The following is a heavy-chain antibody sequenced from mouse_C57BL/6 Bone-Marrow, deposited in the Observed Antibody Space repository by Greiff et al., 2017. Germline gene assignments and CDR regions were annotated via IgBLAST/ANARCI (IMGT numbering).Heavy chain of an antibody. Sequence: VQLQQPGAELMKPGASVKLSCKATGYTFTGYWIEWVKQRPGHGLEWIGELLPGSGSTNYNEKFKGKATFPADTSSNTAYMQLISLTTEDSAIYYCARDYYGSRSLGTPWFADWGPGTLVTVSA. CDR1: GYTFTGYW. CDR3: ARDYYGSRSLGTPWFAD. CDR2: LLPGSGST. V-gene: IGHV1-9*01. J-gene: IGHJ3*01. D-gene: IGHD1-1*01.